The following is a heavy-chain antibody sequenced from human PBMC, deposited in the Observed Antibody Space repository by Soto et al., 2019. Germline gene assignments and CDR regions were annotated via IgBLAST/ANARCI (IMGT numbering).Heavy chain of an antibody. Sequence: QVQLVESGGGVVQPGRSLRLSCAASGFTFSSYGMHWVRQAPGKGLEWVAVISYDGSNKYYADSVKGRFTISRDNSKNTLYLQMNSLRAEDTAVYYCAKYAASGYSSGGPDYWGQGTLVTVSS. CDR2: ISYDGSNK. V-gene: IGHV3-30*18. D-gene: IGHD6-19*01. CDR3: AKYAASGYSSGGPDY. J-gene: IGHJ4*02. CDR1: GFTFSSYG.